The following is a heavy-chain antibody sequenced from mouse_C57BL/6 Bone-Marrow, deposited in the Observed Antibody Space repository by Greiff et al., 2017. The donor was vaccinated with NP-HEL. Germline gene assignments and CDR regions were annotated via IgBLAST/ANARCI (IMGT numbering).Heavy chain of an antibody. CDR1: GYTFTSYW. V-gene: IGHV1-64*01. J-gene: IGHJ1*03. Sequence: LVESGPELVKPGASVKLSCKASGYTFTSYWMHWVKQRPGQGLEWIGMIHPNSGSTNYNEKFKSKATLTVDKSSSTAYMQLSRLTSEDSAVYYFARGSNYWYFDVWGTGTTVTVSA. CDR2: IHPNSGST. D-gene: IGHD2-5*01. CDR3: ARGSNYWYFDV.